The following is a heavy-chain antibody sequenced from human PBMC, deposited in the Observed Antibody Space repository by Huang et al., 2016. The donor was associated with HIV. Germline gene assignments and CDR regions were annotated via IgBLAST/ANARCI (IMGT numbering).Heavy chain of an antibody. V-gene: IGHV3-21*01. CDR2: IGSSGSYR. J-gene: IGHJ6*02. D-gene: IGHD3-10*01. Sequence: EVQLVESGGGLVKPGGSLRLSCAASGFTFSSYAMKWVRQATGKGLECVSSIGSSGSYRHYAESVKGRFTSSRDDAKSSLFLQMNSLRAEDTAVYYCARPQGDKIRGIIRSYYYYYGMDVWGQGTTVTVSS. CDR3: ARPQGDKIRGIIRSYYYYYGMDV. CDR1: GFTFSSYA.